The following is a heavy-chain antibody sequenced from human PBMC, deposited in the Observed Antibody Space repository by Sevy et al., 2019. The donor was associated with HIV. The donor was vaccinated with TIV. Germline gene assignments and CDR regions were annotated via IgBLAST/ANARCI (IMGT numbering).Heavy chain of an antibody. J-gene: IGHJ4*02. D-gene: IGHD2-21*02. CDR2: IYTSGST. Sequence: SETLSLTCTVSGGSISSYYWSWIRQPAGKGLEWIGRIYTSGSTNYNPSLKSRVTMSVDTSKNQFSLKLGSVTAADTAVYYCARDALGGNLGWDYFDYWGQGTLVTVSS. V-gene: IGHV4-4*07. CDR1: GGSISSYY. CDR3: ARDALGGNLGWDYFDY.